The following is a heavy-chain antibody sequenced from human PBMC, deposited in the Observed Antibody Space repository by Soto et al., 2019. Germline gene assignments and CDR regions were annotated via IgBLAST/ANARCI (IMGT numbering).Heavy chain of an antibody. J-gene: IGHJ4*02. CDR3: AGGLYCGGCCYSQFDY. V-gene: IGHV1-69*01. Sequence: VQLVHSGAEVKKPGSSVKVSCKASGGTFSNYPFIWVRQAPGQGLDWMGGIITIFGTTEYGQRCQGRVTIPADEATNTAYMDLSSLRSDDTAVYYCAGGLYCGGCCYSQFDYWGQGTLVTVSS. CDR2: IITIFGTT. CDR1: GGTFSNYP. D-gene: IGHD2-21*02.